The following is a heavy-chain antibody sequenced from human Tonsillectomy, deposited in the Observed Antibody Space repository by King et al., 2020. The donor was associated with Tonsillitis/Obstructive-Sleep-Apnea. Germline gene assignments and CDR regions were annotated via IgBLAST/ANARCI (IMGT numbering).Heavy chain of an antibody. V-gene: IGHV3-11*01. J-gene: IGHJ4*02. CDR3: ARLSDTAMVYYSDY. D-gene: IGHD5-18*01. CDR1: GFTFSDYY. Sequence: PLQESGGGLVKPGGSLRLACAASGFTFSDYYMSWIRQAPGKGLEWVSYISSSGRAIYYADSVKGRFTISRDNAKNLLYLQMNSLRAEDTAVYYCARLSDTAMVYYSDYWGQGTLITVSS. CDR2: ISSSGRAI.